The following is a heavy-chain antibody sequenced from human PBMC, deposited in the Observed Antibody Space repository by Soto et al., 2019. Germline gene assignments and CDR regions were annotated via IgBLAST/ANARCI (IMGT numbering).Heavy chain of an antibody. D-gene: IGHD2-2*02. CDR2: IYHSGST. J-gene: IGHJ6*02. CDR3: ARVRHCSSTSCYRGGYYYYYYGMDV. CDR1: GGSISSGGYS. V-gene: IGHV4-30-2*01. Sequence: SETLSLTCAVSGGSISSGGYSWSWIRQPPGKGLEWIGYIYHSGSTYYNPSLKSRVTISVDRSKNQFSLKLSSVTAADTAVYYCARVRHCSSTSCYRGGYYYYYYGMDVWGQGTTVTVSS.